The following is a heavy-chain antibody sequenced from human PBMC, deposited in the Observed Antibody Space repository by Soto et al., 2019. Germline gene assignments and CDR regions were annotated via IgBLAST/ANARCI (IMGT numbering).Heavy chain of an antibody. Sequence: HPGGSLRLSCAASGFTSSGSAMHWVRQASGKGLEWVGRIRSKANSYATAYAASVKGRFTISRDDSKNTAYLQMNSLKAEDTAVYYCTKPALTWGYNWFDPWGQGTLVTVSS. CDR3: TKPALTWGYNWFDP. CDR1: GFTSSGSA. D-gene: IGHD3-16*01. V-gene: IGHV3-73*01. CDR2: IRSKANSYAT. J-gene: IGHJ5*02.